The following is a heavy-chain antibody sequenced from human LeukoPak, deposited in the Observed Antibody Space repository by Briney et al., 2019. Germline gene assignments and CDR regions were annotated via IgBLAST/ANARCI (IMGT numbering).Heavy chain of an antibody. J-gene: IGHJ4*02. V-gene: IGHV3-48*01. CDR3: ARDVGVYGDYAILGY. Sequence: GGSLRLSCAASGFTFSSYSMNWVRQAPGKGLEWISFISSNSRTILYTDSVKGRFTRSRDNAKDSLDLQMNNLRVDDTAVYYCARDVGVYGDYAILGYWGQGTLATVSS. CDR2: ISSNSRTI. D-gene: IGHD4-17*01. CDR1: GFTFSSYS.